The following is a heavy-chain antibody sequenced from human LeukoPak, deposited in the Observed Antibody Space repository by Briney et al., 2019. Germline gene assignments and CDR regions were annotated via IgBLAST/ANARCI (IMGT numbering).Heavy chain of an antibody. Sequence: PSETLSLTCTVSGGSVSSGSYYWSWIRQPPGKGLEWIGYIYYSGSTNYNPSLKSRVTISVDTSKNQFSLKLSSVTAADTAVYYCAREFAVAAGGFDPWGQGTLVTVSS. CDR1: GGSVSSGSYY. CDR2: IYYSGST. J-gene: IGHJ5*02. D-gene: IGHD2-8*02. V-gene: IGHV4-61*01. CDR3: AREFAVAAGGFDP.